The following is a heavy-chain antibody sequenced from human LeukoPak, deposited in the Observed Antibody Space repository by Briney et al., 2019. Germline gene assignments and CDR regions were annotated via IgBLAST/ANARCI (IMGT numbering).Heavy chain of an antibody. D-gene: IGHD6-6*01. CDR3: ARGPSRAARFRRHALDI. Sequence: SETLSLTCAVYGGSFSGYYWSWIRQPPGKGLEWIGEINHSGSTNYNPSLKSRVTISVDTSKNQFSLKLSSVTAADTAVYYCARGPSRAARFRRHALDIWGQGTMVTVSS. CDR1: GGSFSGYY. J-gene: IGHJ3*02. CDR2: INHSGST. V-gene: IGHV4-34*01.